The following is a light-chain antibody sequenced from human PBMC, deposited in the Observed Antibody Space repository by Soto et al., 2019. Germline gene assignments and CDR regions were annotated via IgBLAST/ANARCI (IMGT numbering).Light chain of an antibody. J-gene: IGKJ1*01. CDR1: QSIITY. Sequence: DIQMTQSPSSLSASVGDRVTITCRSSQSIITYLNWYQQKPGKAPNLLIYAASSLQSGVPSRFSGSGSGTDFTLTINSLQPEDFATYYCQQSYSAPRTFGQGTKVDNK. V-gene: IGKV1-39*01. CDR3: QQSYSAPRT. CDR2: AAS.